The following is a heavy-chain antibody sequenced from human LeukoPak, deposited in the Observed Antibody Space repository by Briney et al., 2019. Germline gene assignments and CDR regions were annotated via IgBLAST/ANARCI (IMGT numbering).Heavy chain of an antibody. V-gene: IGHV3-23*01. CDR1: GFTFSSYA. D-gene: IGHD1-7*01. CDR3: AKPHWNYQADWFDP. CDR2: ISGSSGNT. Sequence: GGSLRLSCAASGFTFSSYAMTWVRQAPGKGLEWVSSISGSSGNTNYAVSVKGRFTISRDNSKNTLYLQMNSPRAEDTAVYYCAKPHWNYQADWFDPWGQGTLVTVSS. J-gene: IGHJ5*02.